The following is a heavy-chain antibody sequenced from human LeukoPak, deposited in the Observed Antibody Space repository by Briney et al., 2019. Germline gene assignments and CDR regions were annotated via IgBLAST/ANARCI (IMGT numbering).Heavy chain of an antibody. D-gene: IGHD6-13*01. CDR2: ISGSGGST. J-gene: IGHJ4*02. CDR3: AKKGARSSSWYLFDY. V-gene: IGHV3-23*01. CDR1: GFTFSSYA. Sequence: GGSLRLSCAASGFTFSSYAMSWVRQASGKGLEWVSAISGSGGSTYYADSVKGRFTISRDNSKNTLYLQMNSLRAEDTAVYYCAKKGARSSSWYLFDYWGQGTLVTVSS.